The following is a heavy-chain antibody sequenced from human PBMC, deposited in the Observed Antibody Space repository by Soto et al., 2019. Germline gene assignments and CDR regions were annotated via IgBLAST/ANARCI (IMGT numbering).Heavy chain of an antibody. Sequence: SETLSLTCTVSGGSISSSSYYWGWIRQPPGKGLEWIGSIYYSGSTYYNPSLKSRVTISVDTSNNQFSLTLNSVTAADTAVYFGTRLKPRDDSFDIWAQVTMVPVS. CDR3: TRLKPRDDSFDI. CDR1: GGSISSSSYY. J-gene: IGHJ3*02. CDR2: IYYSGST. D-gene: IGHD1-1*01. V-gene: IGHV4-39*01.